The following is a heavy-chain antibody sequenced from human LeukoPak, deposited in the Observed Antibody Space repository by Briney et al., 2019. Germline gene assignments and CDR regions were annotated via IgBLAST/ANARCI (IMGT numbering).Heavy chain of an antibody. CDR1: GFTFSSYW. Sequence: PGGSLRLSCAASGFTFSSYWIYWVRHVPGTGLVYVSRVNNDGSATTYADSVQGRFTISRDDAKNTVYLQMDSLRVEHTAIYYCARGGPYHAFDIWGQGTMLTVSS. CDR2: VNNDGSAT. D-gene: IGHD2-2*01. CDR3: ARGGPYHAFDI. J-gene: IGHJ3*02. V-gene: IGHV3-74*01.